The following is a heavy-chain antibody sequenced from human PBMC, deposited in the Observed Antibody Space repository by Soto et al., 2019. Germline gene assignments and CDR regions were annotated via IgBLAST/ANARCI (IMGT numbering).Heavy chain of an antibody. CDR3: ARDLRFVDLHYYFDL. CDR2: ISSSGTTI. Sequence: QEHLVESGGGLVKPGGPLRLSCATSGFTFSDYYMSWIRRAPGKGLEWVAYISSSGTTIQYADSVKGRFTISRDNVKDTLYLLIENLRAEDTAVYYCARDLRFVDLHYYFDLWGQGTLVTVST. J-gene: IGHJ4*02. D-gene: IGHD3-10*01. CDR1: GFTFSDYY. V-gene: IGHV3-11*01.